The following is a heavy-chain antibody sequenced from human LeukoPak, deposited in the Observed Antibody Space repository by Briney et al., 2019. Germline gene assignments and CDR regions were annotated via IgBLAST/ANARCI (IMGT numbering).Heavy chain of an antibody. V-gene: IGHV3-21*01. CDR2: ISSSSSYI. D-gene: IGHD3-3*01. CDR3: AKAGDITIFGVVTHFDY. J-gene: IGHJ4*02. CDR1: GFTFSSYS. Sequence: GGSLRLSCAASGFTFSSYSMNWVRQAPGKGLEWVSSISSSSSYIYYADSVKGRFTISRDNAKNSLYLQMNSLRAEDTAVYYCAKAGDITIFGVVTHFDYWGQGTLVTVSS.